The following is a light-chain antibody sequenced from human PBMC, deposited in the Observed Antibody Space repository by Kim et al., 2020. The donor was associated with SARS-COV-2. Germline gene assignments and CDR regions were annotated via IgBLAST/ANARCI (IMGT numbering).Light chain of an antibody. V-gene: IGKV1-17*03. CDR3: IHHNRYPLA. J-gene: IGKJ4*01. CDR1: QWKINY. Sequence: SASGRDSVTSLCRARQWKINYLVCLQQKPEKAPKRLICTASSLQRGVPTSFRGSGSGTELTLPNSSLQPGDFATFYCIHHNRYPLAFGGGTRLEI. CDR2: TAS.